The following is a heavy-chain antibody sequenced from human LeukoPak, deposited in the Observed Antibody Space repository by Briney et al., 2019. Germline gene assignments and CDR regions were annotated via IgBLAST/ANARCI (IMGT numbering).Heavy chain of an antibody. CDR2: IIPIFGTA. V-gene: IGHV1-69*06. J-gene: IGHJ4*02. D-gene: IGHD4-17*01. CDR1: GGTFSSYA. CDR3: AREDYGDRLFGY. Sequence: GASVKVSCKASGGTFSSYAISWVRQAPGHGLEWMGGIIPIFGTANYAQKFQGRVTITADKSTSTAYMELSSLRSEDTAVYYCAREDYGDRLFGYWGQGTLVTGSS.